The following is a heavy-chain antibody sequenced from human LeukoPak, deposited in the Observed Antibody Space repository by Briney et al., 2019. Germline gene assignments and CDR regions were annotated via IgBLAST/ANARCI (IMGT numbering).Heavy chain of an antibody. CDR1: GGSISGYY. D-gene: IGHD3-10*01. CDR3: ARVGGTNYYYYGMDV. CDR2: IYDSGST. V-gene: IGHV4-59*01. Sequence: SETLSLTCTVSGGSISGYYWSWIRQPPGKGLEWIGYIYDSGSTNYNPSLKSRVTISVDTSKNQFSLKLSSVTAADLAVYYCARVGGTNYYYYGMDVWGQGTTVTVSS. J-gene: IGHJ6*02.